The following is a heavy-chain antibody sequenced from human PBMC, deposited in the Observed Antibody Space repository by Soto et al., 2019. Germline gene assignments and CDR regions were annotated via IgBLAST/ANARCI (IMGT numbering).Heavy chain of an antibody. V-gene: IGHV1-3*01. Sequence: GASVKVSCKASGYTFTIYEIYWVRQAPGQKLEWMGWINVGNGNTKYSQKSQGRVTITRDTSASTAYMELSGLTFEDTAVYYCARNYHGLGVWGKGTTVTVSS. D-gene: IGHD3-10*01. J-gene: IGHJ6*04. CDR2: INVGNGNT. CDR3: ARNYHGLGV. CDR1: GYTFTIYE.